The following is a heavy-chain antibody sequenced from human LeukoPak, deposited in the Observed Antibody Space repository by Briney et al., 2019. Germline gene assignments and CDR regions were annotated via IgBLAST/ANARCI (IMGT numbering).Heavy chain of an antibody. CDR2: ISSSSSTI. CDR3: ARHRTDGYDDDAVDI. D-gene: IGHD5-24*01. Sequence: PGGSLRLSCEASGFTFSSYSMNWVRQAPGKGLEWVLYISSSSSTIYYADSVKGRFTISRDNAKNSLYLQMNSLRAEDTAVYYCARHRTDGYDDDAVDIWGQGTMVIVSS. V-gene: IGHV3-48*01. CDR1: GFTFSSYS. J-gene: IGHJ3*02.